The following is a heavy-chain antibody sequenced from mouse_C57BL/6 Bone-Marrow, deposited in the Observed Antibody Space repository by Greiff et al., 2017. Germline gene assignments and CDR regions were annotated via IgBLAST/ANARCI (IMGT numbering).Heavy chain of an antibody. CDR1: GYTFTDYN. CDR3: ARWRGLLRPYWDVDV. J-gene: IGHJ1*03. D-gene: IGHD2-3*01. CDR2: INPNNGGT. Sequence: EVQLQQSGPELVKPGASVKIPCKASGYTFTDYNMDWVKQSHGKSLEWIGDINPNNGGTIYNQKFKGKATLTVDKSSSTAYMELRSLTSEDTAVYDGARWRGLLRPYWDVDVWGTGTTVTVSS. V-gene: IGHV1-18*01.